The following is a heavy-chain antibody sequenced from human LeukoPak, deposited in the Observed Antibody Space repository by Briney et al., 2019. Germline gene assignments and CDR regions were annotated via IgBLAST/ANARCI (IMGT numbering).Heavy chain of an antibody. Sequence: GGSLRLSCAASGFTFSSYAMHWVRQAPGKGLEWVAVISYDGSNKYYADSVKGRFTISRDNSKNTLYLQMNSLRAEDTALYYCAIGSTASGRVYWGQGTLVTVSS. CDR3: AIGSTASGRVY. J-gene: IGHJ4*02. V-gene: IGHV3-30-3*01. D-gene: IGHD2-8*02. CDR1: GFTFSSYA. CDR2: ISYDGSNK.